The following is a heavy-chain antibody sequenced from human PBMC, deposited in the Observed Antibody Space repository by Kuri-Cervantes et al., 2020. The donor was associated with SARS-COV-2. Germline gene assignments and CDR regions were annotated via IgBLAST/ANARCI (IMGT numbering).Heavy chain of an antibody. CDR2: IYESGDT. Sequence: GSLRLSCTVSGAXISSSTYYWGWIRQSPGKGLEWLGSIYESGDTYYSSSLKSRLSLSVDTSKNQFSLKLTSVTAADXXXYYCARHXXFDRFHKWGQGTQVTVSS. J-gene: IGHJ4*02. D-gene: IGHD3-9*01. CDR1: GAXISSSTYY. CDR3: ARHXXFDRFHK. V-gene: IGHV4-39*01.